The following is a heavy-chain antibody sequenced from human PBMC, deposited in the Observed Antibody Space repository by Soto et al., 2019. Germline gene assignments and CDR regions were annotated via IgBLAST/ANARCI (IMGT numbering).Heavy chain of an antibody. Sequence: SETLSLTCVVSGGSLSDYFWSWIRQPPGMALEWIGEINHLGSINYNPSLKSRVTMSVDTSKNQFSLTLNSVTASDTAMYYCARRVVPSYMDVWGKGTTVTVSS. CDR1: GGSLSDYF. CDR3: ARRVVPSYMDV. V-gene: IGHV4-34*01. CDR2: INHLGSI. D-gene: IGHD2-2*01. J-gene: IGHJ6*03.